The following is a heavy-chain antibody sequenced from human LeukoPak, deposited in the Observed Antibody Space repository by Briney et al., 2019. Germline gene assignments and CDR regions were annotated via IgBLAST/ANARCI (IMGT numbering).Heavy chain of an antibody. D-gene: IGHD6-13*01. Sequence: PGGSLRLSCAASGFTFSSYSMNWVRQAPGKGLEWVSYISSSSSTIYYADSVKGRFTISRDNAKNSLYLQMNSLRAEDTAVYYCARDGSEGYSSSWYETYYYYYYYMDVWGKGTTVTVSS. CDR1: GFTFSSYS. CDR3: ARDGSEGYSSSWYETYYYYYYYMDV. V-gene: IGHV3-48*01. J-gene: IGHJ6*03. CDR2: ISSSSSTI.